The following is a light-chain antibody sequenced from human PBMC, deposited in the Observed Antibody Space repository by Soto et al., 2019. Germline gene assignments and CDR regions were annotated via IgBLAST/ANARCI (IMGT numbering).Light chain of an antibody. Sequence: SYELTQPPSVSVAPGKTARITCGGNSIGSESVNWYQQRPGQAPVLVIYYDSDRPSGIPERFSGSNSGNTATLTISGVEAGDEADYYCQVWHTSRDHQVFGGGTKLTVL. CDR1: SIGSES. CDR3: QVWHTSRDHQV. CDR2: YDS. J-gene: IGLJ3*02. V-gene: IGLV3-21*04.